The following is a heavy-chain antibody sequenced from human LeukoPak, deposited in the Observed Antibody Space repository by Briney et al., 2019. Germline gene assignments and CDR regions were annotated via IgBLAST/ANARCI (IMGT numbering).Heavy chain of an antibody. CDR1: SGSINGYY. D-gene: IGHD6-19*01. V-gene: IGHV4-59*01. J-gene: IGHJ4*02. CDR2: ISYSGST. CDR3: ARDGRAGSLFAY. Sequence: SETLSLTCTVPSGSINGYYWSWIRQPPGKGLEWVGYISYSGSTNYNPSLKSRVTISVDTSKNQFSLKLSSVTAADTAIYYCARDGRAGSLFAYWGQGTLVTVSS.